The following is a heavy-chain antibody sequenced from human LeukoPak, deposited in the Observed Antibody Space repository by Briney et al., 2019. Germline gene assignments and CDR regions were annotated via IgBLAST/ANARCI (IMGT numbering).Heavy chain of an antibody. CDR1: GGSISSGGYY. V-gene: IGHV4-31*03. CDR3: ARGPSFPPGFAISYDYYYMDV. CDR2: IYHSGST. D-gene: IGHD3-16*01. Sequence: SETLSLTCTVSGGSISSGGYYWSWIRQHPGKGLEWVGYIYHSGSTYYNPSLKSRVTISVETSKKQFSLKLSSVTAADTAVYYCARGPSFPPGFAISYDYYYMDVWGKGTTVTVSS. J-gene: IGHJ6*03.